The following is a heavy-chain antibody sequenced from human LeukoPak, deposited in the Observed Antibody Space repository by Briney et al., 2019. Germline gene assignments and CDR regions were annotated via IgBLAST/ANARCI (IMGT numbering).Heavy chain of an antibody. J-gene: IGHJ3*02. CDR1: GFTVSSNY. Sequence: GRSLRLSCAASGFTVSSNYMSWVRQAPGKGLEWVSVIYSGGSTYYADSVKGRFTISRDNSKNTLYLQMNSLRAEDTAVYYCARGGGVWFGELNAFDIWGQGTMVTVSS. V-gene: IGHV3-53*01. CDR2: IYSGGST. CDR3: ARGGGVWFGELNAFDI. D-gene: IGHD3-10*01.